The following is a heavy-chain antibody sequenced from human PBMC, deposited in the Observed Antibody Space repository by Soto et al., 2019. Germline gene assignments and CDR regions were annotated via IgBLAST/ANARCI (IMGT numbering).Heavy chain of an antibody. Sequence: GGSLRLSCAASGFTFSSYGMHWVRQAPGKGLEWVAVISYDGSNKYYADSVKGRFTISRDNSKNTLYLQMNSLRAEDTAVYYCAKVTMVRGVIYYYYGMDVWGQGTTVTVSS. D-gene: IGHD3-10*01. J-gene: IGHJ6*02. V-gene: IGHV3-30*18. CDR3: AKVTMVRGVIYYYYGMDV. CDR2: ISYDGSNK. CDR1: GFTFSSYG.